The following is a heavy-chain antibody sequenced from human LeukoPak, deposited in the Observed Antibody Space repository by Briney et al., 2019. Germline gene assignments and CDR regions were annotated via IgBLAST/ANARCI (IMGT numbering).Heavy chain of an antibody. J-gene: IGHJ4*02. CDR1: RGSISGSIRSYY. CDR2: VSSSGSV. CDR3: ARIPLGYSGAYYFDY. V-gene: IGHV4-4*09. D-gene: IGHD5-12*01. Sequence: SETLSLTRTVSRGSISGSIRSYYWSWLRQPPGKGLEWIGYVSSSGSVNDNPSLRSRVTISVDTSKNQFFLNLSSVSAADTAVYYCARIPLGYSGAYYFDYWGQGTLVTVSP.